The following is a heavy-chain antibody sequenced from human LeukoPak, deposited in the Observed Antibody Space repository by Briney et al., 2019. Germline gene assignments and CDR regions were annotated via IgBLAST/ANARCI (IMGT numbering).Heavy chain of an antibody. D-gene: IGHD3-10*01. CDR3: ATSDFYLSGRGGVSPSDH. CDR2: IIQDGSAT. CDR1: GFTFSSYA. V-gene: IGHV3-7*01. Sequence: PGGSLRLSCAASGFTFSSYAMSWVRQAPGKGLEWVAEIIQDGSATYYLDSVKGRFTISRDNDKRSTYLQMNSLRVEDTAMYYCATSDFYLSGRGGVSPSDHWGQGTLVTVSS. J-gene: IGHJ4*02.